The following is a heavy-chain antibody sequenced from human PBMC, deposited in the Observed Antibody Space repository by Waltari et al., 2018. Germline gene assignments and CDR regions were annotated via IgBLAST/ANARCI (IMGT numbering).Heavy chain of an antibody. CDR3: ARHISSSWADIDY. CDR2: IYPSDSYS. Sequence: EVQLVQSGAEVKKPGESLRISCKGSGYSFTSYWISWVRQMPGKGLEWMGRIYPSDSYSNYSPSFQGHVTISADKSISTAYLQWSSLKASDTAMYYCARHISSSWADIDYWGQGTLVTVSS. CDR1: GYSFTSYW. V-gene: IGHV5-10-1*03. J-gene: IGHJ4*02. D-gene: IGHD6-13*01.